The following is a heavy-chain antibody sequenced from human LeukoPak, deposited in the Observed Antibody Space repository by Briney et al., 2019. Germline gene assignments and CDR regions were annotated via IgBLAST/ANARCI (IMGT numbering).Heavy chain of an antibody. D-gene: IGHD3-22*01. Sequence: ASVKVSCKASGYTFTSYYMHWVRQAPGQGLEWMGIINPSGGSTSYAQKFQGRVTMTRDMSTSTAYMELSSLRSEDTAVYYCAATRRGYYDSSGYYYVFAYYYMDVWGKGTTVTVSS. CDR3: AATRRGYYDSSGYYYVFAYYYMDV. V-gene: IGHV1-46*01. CDR1: GYTFTSYY. J-gene: IGHJ6*03. CDR2: INPSGGST.